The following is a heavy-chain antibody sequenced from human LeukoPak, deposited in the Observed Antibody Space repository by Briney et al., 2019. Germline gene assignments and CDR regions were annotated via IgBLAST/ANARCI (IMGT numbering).Heavy chain of an antibody. Sequence: PGGSLRLSCAASGFTVSSNYMSWVRQAPGKGLKWVSVIYSGGSTYYADSVKGRFTISRDNSKNTLYLQMNSLRAEDTAVYYCARDAPYCGGDCLTWGQGTLVTVSS. CDR2: IYSGGST. CDR3: ARDAPYCGGDCLT. J-gene: IGHJ5*02. CDR1: GFTVSSNY. D-gene: IGHD2-21*02. V-gene: IGHV3-53*01.